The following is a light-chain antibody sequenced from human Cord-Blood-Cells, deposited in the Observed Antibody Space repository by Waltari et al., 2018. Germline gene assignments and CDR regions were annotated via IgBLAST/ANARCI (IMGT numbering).Light chain of an antibody. J-gene: IGLJ2*01. CDR2: QDS. CDR1: KLGDKY. Sequence: SYELTQPPSVSVSPGQTASITCPGDKLGDKYACGYQQKPAQSPVLVIYQDSKRPSGIPERFSGSNSGNTATLTISGTQAMDEADYYCQAWDSSTVVFGGGTKLTVL. V-gene: IGLV3-1*01. CDR3: QAWDSSTVV.